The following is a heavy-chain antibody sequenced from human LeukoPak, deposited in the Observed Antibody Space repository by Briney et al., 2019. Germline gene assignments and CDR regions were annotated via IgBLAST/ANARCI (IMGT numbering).Heavy chain of an antibody. J-gene: IGHJ5*02. D-gene: IGHD3-3*01. V-gene: IGHV1-2*02. Sequence: ASVKVSCKASGYTFTGYYMHWVRQAPGQGLEWMGWINPNSGGTNYAQKFQGRVTITRDTSISTAYMELSRLRSDDTAVYYCARDWSKVLRFLVWRLFDPWGQGTLVTVSS. CDR2: INPNSGGT. CDR1: GYTFTGYY. CDR3: ARDWSKVLRFLVWRLFDP.